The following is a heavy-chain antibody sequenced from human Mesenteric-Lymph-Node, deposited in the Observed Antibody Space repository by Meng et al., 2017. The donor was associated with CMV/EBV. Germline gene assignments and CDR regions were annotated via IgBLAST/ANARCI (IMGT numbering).Heavy chain of an antibody. J-gene: IGHJ4*02. CDR1: GFTFSNYA. Sequence: LSLTCAASGFTFSNYAMHWVRQAPGKGLEWVAVISYDGSNNYYADSVKGRFTNARDNAKNTLYLQMNSLRAEDTAVYYCAKDRHPVDSGSYYYFDYWGQGTLVTVSS. CDR2: ISYDGSNN. CDR3: AKDRHPVDSGSYYYFDY. V-gene: IGHV3-30-3*01. D-gene: IGHD1-26*01.